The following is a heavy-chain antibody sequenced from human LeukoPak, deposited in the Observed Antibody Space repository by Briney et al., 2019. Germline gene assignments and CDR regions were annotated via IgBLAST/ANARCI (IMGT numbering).Heavy chain of an antibody. CDR2: FDPEDGAT. V-gene: IGHV1-24*01. J-gene: IGHJ4*02. D-gene: IGHD3-3*01. CDR3: ATHTIFGVVTNDY. CDR1: GYTLTELS. Sequence: ASVKVSCKVSGYTLTELSMHWGRHAPGKGREWMGGFDPEDGATIYAQKFQGRVTMTEDTSTDTAYMELSRLRSEDTAVYYCATHTIFGVVTNDYWGQGTLVTVSS.